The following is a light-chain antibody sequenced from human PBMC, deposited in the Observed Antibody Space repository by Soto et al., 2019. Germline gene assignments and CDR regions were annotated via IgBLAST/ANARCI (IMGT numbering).Light chain of an antibody. CDR2: DAS. V-gene: IGKV1-39*01. CDR3: QQSYSTPIT. Sequence: DIQMTQSLPSLSASVGDRVTITCQASQDISNFLSWYQQKPGKAPKLLIFDASNLETGVPSRFSGTGSGTDFTLTISNLQPEDFATYYCQQSYSTPITFGQGTRLEIK. CDR1: QDISNF. J-gene: IGKJ5*01.